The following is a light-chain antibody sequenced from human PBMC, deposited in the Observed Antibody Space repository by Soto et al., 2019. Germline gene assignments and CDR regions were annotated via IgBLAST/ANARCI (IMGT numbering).Light chain of an antibody. Sequence: DVQMTQSPSSLSASLGDRVTITCRASQGIGNYLAWYQLQPGKVPKPLIYAASTLQSGVPSRFSGSGSGTDFTLTISSLQPEDVATYFCQKYNSAPRTFGQGTKVEI. V-gene: IGKV1-27*01. CDR1: QGIGNY. CDR3: QKYNSAPRT. J-gene: IGKJ1*01. CDR2: AAS.